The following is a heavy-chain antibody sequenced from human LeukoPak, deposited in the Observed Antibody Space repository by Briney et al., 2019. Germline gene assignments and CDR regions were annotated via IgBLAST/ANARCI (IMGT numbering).Heavy chain of an antibody. CDR1: GFTFDDYG. D-gene: IGHD3-9*01. CDR2: IKWNGGST. CDR3: ARADYDILTGYYIFLDY. V-gene: IGHV3-20*04. J-gene: IGHJ4*02. Sequence: RTGGSLRLSCAASGFTFDDYGMSWVRQAPGKGLEWISGIKWNGGSTGYADSVKGRFTISRDNAKNSLYLQMNSLRAEDTALYYCARADYDILTGYYIFLDYWGQGTLVTVSS.